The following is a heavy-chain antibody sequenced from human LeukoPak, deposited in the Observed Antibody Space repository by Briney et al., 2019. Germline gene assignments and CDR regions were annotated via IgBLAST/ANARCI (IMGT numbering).Heavy chain of an antibody. CDR1: GGSISSSSYY. CDR3: ARGIWLLSHLGWFDP. V-gene: IGHV4-39*07. D-gene: IGHD3-3*01. Sequence: PSETLSLTCTVSGGSISSSSYYGGWIRQPPGKGLEWIGSIYYSGSTYYNPSLKSRVTISVDTSKNQFSLKLSSVTAADTAVYYCARGIWLLSHLGWFDPWGPGTLVTVSS. CDR2: IYYSGST. J-gene: IGHJ5*02.